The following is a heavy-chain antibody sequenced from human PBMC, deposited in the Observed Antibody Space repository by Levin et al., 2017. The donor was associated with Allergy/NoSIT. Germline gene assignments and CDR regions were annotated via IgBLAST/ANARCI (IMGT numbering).Heavy chain of an antibody. CDR1: GFSLRRSW. J-gene: IGHJ4*02. CDR3: GRDMDYSVDY. D-gene: IGHD2-2*03. Sequence: LSLTCAVSGFSLRRSWMHWVRQAPGKGLVWVSRINSDGSSTNYADSVKGRFTTSRDNAKNTLYLQMNSLRAEDTAVYYCGRDMDYSVDYWGQGTLVTVSS. V-gene: IGHV3-74*01. CDR2: INSDGSST.